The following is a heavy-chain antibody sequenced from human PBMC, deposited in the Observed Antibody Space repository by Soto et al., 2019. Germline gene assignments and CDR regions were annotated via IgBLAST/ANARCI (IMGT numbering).Heavy chain of an antibody. J-gene: IGHJ3*02. CDR1: GFTFSSYD. CDR3: ARELAAGTDAFDI. V-gene: IGHV3-53*01. D-gene: IGHD6-13*01. Sequence: GGSLRLSCAASGFTFSSYDMHWVRQAPGKGLEWVSVIYSGGSTYYADSVKGRFTISRDNSKNTLYLQMNSLRAEDTAVYYCARELAAGTDAFDIWGQGTMVTVSS. CDR2: IYSGGST.